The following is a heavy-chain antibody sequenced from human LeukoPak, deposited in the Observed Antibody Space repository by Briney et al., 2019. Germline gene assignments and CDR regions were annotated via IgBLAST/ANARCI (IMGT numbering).Heavy chain of an antibody. CDR3: ASGYYYDSSGYPYGDY. CDR1: GFXFSHYE. V-gene: IGHV3-48*02. Sequence: GGSLRLSCAASGFXFSHYETNCVRQAPGNGLEWVSYISSSSSTIYYADSVKGRLTISRDNAKNSLYLQMNSLRDEDTAVYYCASGYYYDSSGYPYGDYWGQGTLVTVSS. J-gene: IGHJ4*02. CDR2: ISSSSSTI. D-gene: IGHD3-22*01.